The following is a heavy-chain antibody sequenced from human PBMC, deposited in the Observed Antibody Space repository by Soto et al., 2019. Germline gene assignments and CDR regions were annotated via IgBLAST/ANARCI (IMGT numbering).Heavy chain of an antibody. V-gene: IGHV1-69*05. CDR1: GGTFSSYA. CDR3: ASPLYYDSSFYYFDY. J-gene: IGHJ4*02. CDR2: SIPIFGTA. D-gene: IGHD3-22*01. Sequence: QVQLVQSGAEVKKPGSSVKVSCKASGGTFSSYAISWVRQAPGQGLEWMGGSIPIFGTANYAQKFQGRVTITPEESTSRAYIELSSLRYEDPAVYYCASPLYYDSSFYYFDYWGQGTLVPVSS.